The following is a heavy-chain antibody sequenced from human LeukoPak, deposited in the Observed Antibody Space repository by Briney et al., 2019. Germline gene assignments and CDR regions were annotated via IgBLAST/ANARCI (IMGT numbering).Heavy chain of an antibody. CDR3: ARDPVGYCSGGSCFPSAFDI. CDR2: IKQDGSEK. Sequence: GGSLRLSCAASGFTFSSYWMSWVRQAPGKGLEWVANIKQDGSEKYYVDSVKGRFTISRDNAKNSLYLQMNSLRAEDTAVYYCARDPVGYCSGGSCFPSAFDIWGQGTMVTVSS. V-gene: IGHV3-7*01. D-gene: IGHD2-15*01. J-gene: IGHJ3*02. CDR1: GFTFSSYW.